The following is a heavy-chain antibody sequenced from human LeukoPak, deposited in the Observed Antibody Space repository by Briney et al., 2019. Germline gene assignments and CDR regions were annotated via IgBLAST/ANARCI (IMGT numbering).Heavy chain of an antibody. CDR3: ARRLSGHDAFDF. J-gene: IGHJ3*01. CDR2: THPGDSES. CDR1: GYSFTSYW. Sequence: LXXXXKXSGYSFTSYWIGWVRQMPGKGLEWMGLTHPGDSESRYSPSFQGRVTISADTSITTAYLQWRSMGASETAVYYCARRLSGHDAFDFWGPGTMVIVSS. D-gene: IGHD1-26*01. V-gene: IGHV5-51*01.